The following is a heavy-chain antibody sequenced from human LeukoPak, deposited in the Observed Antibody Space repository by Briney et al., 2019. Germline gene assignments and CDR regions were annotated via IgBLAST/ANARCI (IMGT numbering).Heavy chain of an antibody. CDR1: GFTFSSYS. D-gene: IGHD6-19*01. J-gene: IGHJ3*02. Sequence: GGSLRLSCAASGFTFSSYSMNWVRQAPGKGLEWVSSISSSSSYIYYADSVKGRFTISRDNAKNSLYLQMNSLRAEDTAVYYCAKGGYSSGWYVAFDIWGQGTMVTVSS. CDR2: ISSSSSYI. CDR3: AKGGYSSGWYVAFDI. V-gene: IGHV3-21*01.